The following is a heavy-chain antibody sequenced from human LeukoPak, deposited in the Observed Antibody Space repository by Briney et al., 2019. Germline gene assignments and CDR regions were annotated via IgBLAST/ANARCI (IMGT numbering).Heavy chain of an antibody. CDR2: IIPILDIA. Sequence: GASVKVSCKAYGGTFSSYTISWVRQAPGQGLEWMGRIIPILDIANYAQKFQGRVTITADKSTSTAYMELSSLRSEDTAVYYCARENLTMIVSLNWFDPWGQGTLVTVSS. CDR3: ARENLTMIVSLNWFDP. CDR1: GGTFSSYT. V-gene: IGHV1-69*04. J-gene: IGHJ5*02. D-gene: IGHD3-22*01.